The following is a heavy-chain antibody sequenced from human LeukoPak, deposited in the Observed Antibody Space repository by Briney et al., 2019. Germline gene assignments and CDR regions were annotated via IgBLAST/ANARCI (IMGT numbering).Heavy chain of an antibody. CDR3: AGPGYCSGDTCYLGFCI. V-gene: IGHV3-7*01. D-gene: IGHD2-15*01. CDR1: GFTFSSYW. CDR2: IKQDGSEK. Sequence: GGSLRLSCAASGFTFSSYWMSWVRQAPGKGLEWVANIKQDGSEKHYVDSVTGPFTISRDNAKNSLYLQMNSLRAQDTAVYYCAGPGYCSGDTCYLGFCIWGQGTMVTVSS. J-gene: IGHJ3*02.